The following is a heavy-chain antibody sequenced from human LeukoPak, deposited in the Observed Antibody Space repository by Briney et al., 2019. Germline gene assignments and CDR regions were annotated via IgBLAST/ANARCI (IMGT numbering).Heavy chain of an antibody. CDR1: GYTFTGYY. J-gene: IGHJ4*02. CDR2: ISYDGSNK. V-gene: IGHV3-30*18. CDR3: AKAAGRVATITNFDY. Sequence: SCKASGYTFTGYYMHWVRQAPGKGLEWVAVISYDGSNKYYADSVKGRFTISRDNSKNTLYLQMNSLRAEDTAVYYCAKAAGRVATITNFDYWGQGTLVTVSS. D-gene: IGHD5-12*01.